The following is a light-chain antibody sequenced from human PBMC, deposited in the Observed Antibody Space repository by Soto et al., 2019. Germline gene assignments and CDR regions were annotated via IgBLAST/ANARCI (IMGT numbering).Light chain of an antibody. CDR3: QQLNSYSIT. CDR2: DAS. V-gene: IGKV1-5*01. J-gene: IGKJ5*01. CDR1: QTITNR. Sequence: GDRVSITCRASQTITNRLAWYQQKPGKAPNLLIYDASSLETGVPSRFSGSGSGTEFTLTISRLQPDDFATYYCQQLNSYSITFGQGTRLEIK.